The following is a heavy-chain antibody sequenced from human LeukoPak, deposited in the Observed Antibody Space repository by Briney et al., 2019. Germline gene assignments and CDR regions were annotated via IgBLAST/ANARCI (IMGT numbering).Heavy chain of an antibody. CDR1: GASVRGYY. D-gene: IGHD3-22*01. Sequence: PSETLSLTCTVSGASVRGYYWSWIRQPPGKGLEWIGYIHYTGNTDYNPSLTSRVTMSVDTSKNQFSLKLSSVTAADTAVYYCAREVHDSSGYYSMQFDYWGQGTLVTVSS. V-gene: IGHV4-59*02. CDR3: AREVHDSSGYYSMQFDY. J-gene: IGHJ4*02. CDR2: IHYTGNT.